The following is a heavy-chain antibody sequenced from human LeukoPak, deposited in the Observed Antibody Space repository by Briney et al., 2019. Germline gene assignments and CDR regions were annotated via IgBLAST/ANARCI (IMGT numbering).Heavy chain of an antibody. CDR2: IYYSGST. J-gene: IGHJ3*01. CDR1: GDSISSSDYC. V-gene: IGHV4-30-4*01. D-gene: IGHD2-15*01. Sequence: SSETLSLTCTVSGDSISSSDYCWSWIRQPPGTGLEWIGYIYYSGSTYYNPSLKSRVTISVDTSKNQFSLKLSSVTAADTAVYYCARVSRTQYCSGDSCYSGVDAFDVWGQGTMLTVSS. CDR3: ARVSRTQYCSGDSCYSGVDAFDV.